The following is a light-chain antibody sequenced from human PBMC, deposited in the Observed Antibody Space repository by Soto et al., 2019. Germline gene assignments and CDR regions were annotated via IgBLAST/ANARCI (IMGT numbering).Light chain of an antibody. CDR2: DAS. V-gene: IGKV3-11*01. J-gene: IGKJ2*01. Sequence: EIVLTQSPATLSLSPGERATLSCRASQSVSTYLAWYQQKPGQAPRLLIYDASNRATGIPARFSGSGSGTDFNITISSLEPEDFAVYYCQQRMHWPPVSFVQGTKLEIK. CDR1: QSVSTY. CDR3: QQRMHWPPVS.